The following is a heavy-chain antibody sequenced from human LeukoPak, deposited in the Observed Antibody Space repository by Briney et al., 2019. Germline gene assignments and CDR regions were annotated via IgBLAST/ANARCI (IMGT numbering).Heavy chain of an antibody. D-gene: IGHD7-27*01. CDR1: GGTFSSYA. J-gene: IGHJ4*02. V-gene: IGHV1-69*13. CDR3: ARDNANWGFELQGYFDY. Sequence: SVKVSCKASGGTFSSYAISWVRQAPGQGLEWMGGIIPIFGTANYAQKFQGRVTITADESTSTAYMELSSLRSEGTAVYYCARDNANWGFELQGYFDYWGQGTLVTVSS. CDR2: IIPIFGTA.